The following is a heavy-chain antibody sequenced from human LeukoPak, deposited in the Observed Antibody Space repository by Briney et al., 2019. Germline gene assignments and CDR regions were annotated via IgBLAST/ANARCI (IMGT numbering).Heavy chain of an antibody. Sequence: GGSLRLSCAASGFTFSDYYMSWIRQAPGKGLEWVSYISSSGSTIYYADSVKGRFTISRDNAKNSLYLQMNSLRAEDTAVYYCAREGRSESDYYYYGMDVWGQGTTVTVSS. J-gene: IGHJ6*02. V-gene: IGHV3-11*01. D-gene: IGHD3-3*01. CDR1: GFTFSDYY. CDR3: AREGRSESDYYYYGMDV. CDR2: ISSSGSTI.